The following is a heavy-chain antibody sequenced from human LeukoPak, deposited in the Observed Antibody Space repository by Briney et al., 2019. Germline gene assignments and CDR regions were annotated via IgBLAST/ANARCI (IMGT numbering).Heavy chain of an antibody. CDR3: ASMNNWNDVFSYGY. D-gene: IGHD1-20*01. CDR2: IIPIFGTA. J-gene: IGHJ4*02. CDR1: GGTFSSYA. V-gene: IGHV1-69*06. Sequence: SVKVSCKASGGTFSSYAISWVRQAPGQGLEWMGGIIPIFGTANYAQKFQGRVTITADKSTSTAYMELSSLRSEDTAVYYCASMNNWNDVFSYGYWGQGTQVTVSS.